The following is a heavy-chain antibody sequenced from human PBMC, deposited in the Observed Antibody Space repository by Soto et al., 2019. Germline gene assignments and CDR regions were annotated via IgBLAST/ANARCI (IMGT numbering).Heavy chain of an antibody. Sequence: GGSLRLSCAASGFTFSSYGMHWVRQAPGKWLEWVAVISYDGSNKYYADSVKGRFTISRDNSKNTLYLQMNSLRAEDTAVYYCAKDPKTMVRGVIIGYFDYWGQGXLVTVYS. D-gene: IGHD3-10*01. CDR2: ISYDGSNK. J-gene: IGHJ4*02. CDR1: GFTFSSYG. CDR3: AKDPKTMVRGVIIGYFDY. V-gene: IGHV3-30*18.